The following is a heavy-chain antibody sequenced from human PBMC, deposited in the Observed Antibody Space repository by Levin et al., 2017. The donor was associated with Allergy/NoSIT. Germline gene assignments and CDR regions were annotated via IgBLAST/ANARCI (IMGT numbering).Heavy chain of an antibody. D-gene: IGHD3-16*01. CDR1: EFTLSDYY. V-gene: IGHV3-11*01. CDR3: ARARMGAGDAFDI. Sequence: GESLKISYAASEFTLSDYYMSWIRQAPGKGLEWVSYISSSGTTIYYADSVKGRFTISRDNAKNSLYLQMNSLRAEDTAVYYCARARMGAGDAFDIWGQGTMVTVSS. J-gene: IGHJ3*02. CDR2: ISSSGTTI.